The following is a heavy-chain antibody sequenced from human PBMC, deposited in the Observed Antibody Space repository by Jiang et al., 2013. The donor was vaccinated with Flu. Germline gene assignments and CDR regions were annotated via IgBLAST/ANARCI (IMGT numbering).Heavy chain of an antibody. CDR1: GYTFTDLS. V-gene: IGHV1-24*01. D-gene: IGHD6-19*01. CDR3: ATDRIGSGWYGGVQVGPDVFDI. Sequence: SGAEVKKPGASVKVSRKVSGYTFTDLSIHWVRRAPGKGLEWMGGFDPEDGKTIYAQKFQGRVTMTEDTSTDTAYMELSSLRSEDTAVYYCATDRIGSGWYGGVQVGPDVFDIWGHGTMVTVSS. CDR2: FDPEDGKT. J-gene: IGHJ3*02.